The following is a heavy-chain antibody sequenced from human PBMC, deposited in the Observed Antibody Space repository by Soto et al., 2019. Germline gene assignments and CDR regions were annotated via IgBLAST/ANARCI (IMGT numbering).Heavy chain of an antibody. Sequence: SVKVSCKASGGTFSSYAISWVRQAPGQGLEWMGGIIPIFGTANYAQKFQGRVTITADESTSTAYMELSSLRSEDTAVYYCARTPYIGYSNLYNWFDPWGQGTLVTVSS. D-gene: IGHD4-4*01. CDR3: ARTPYIGYSNLYNWFDP. J-gene: IGHJ5*02. V-gene: IGHV1-69*13. CDR2: IIPIFGTA. CDR1: GGTFSSYA.